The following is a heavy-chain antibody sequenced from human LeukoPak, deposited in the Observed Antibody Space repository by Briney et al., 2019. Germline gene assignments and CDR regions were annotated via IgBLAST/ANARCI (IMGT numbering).Heavy chain of an antibody. Sequence: SETLSLTFAVSGGSISSGGYSWSWIRQPPGKGLEWIGYIYHSGSTYYNPSLKSRVTISVDRSKNQFSLKLSSVTATDTAVYYCASIPMVRGVTDYWGQGTLVTVSS. J-gene: IGHJ4*02. V-gene: IGHV4-30-2*01. CDR1: GGSISSGGYS. CDR3: ASIPMVRGVTDY. D-gene: IGHD3-10*01. CDR2: IYHSGST.